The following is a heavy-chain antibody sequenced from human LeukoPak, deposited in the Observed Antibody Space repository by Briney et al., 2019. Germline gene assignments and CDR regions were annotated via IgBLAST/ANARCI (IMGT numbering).Heavy chain of an antibody. D-gene: IGHD6-13*01. CDR1: GGSISSGGYY. CDR2: IYYSGST. V-gene: IGHV4-31*03. Sequence: SQTLSLTCTVSGGSISSGGYYWRWIRQHPGKSLEWIGYIYYSGSTYYNPSLKSRVTISVDTSKNQFSLKLSSVTAADTAVYYCAREYSSSWQQAHYGMDVWGQGTTVTVSS. CDR3: AREYSSSWQQAHYGMDV. J-gene: IGHJ6*02.